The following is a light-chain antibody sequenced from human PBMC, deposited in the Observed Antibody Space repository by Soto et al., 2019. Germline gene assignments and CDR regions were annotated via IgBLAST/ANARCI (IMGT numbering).Light chain of an antibody. CDR2: LGS. Sequence: DIVMTQSPLSLPVTPGEPASISCRSSQSLLHSNGYNFLDWYLQKPGQSPQLLIYLGSNRASGVPDRFSCSESGTDFTLQISRVEAEDVGVYYCMQALQTPTTFGQGTRLEIK. V-gene: IGKV2-28*01. J-gene: IGKJ5*01. CDR3: MQALQTPTT. CDR1: QSLLHSNGYNF.